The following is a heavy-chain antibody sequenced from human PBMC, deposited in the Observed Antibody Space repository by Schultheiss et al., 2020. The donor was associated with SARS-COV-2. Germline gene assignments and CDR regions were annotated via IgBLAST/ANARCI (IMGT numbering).Heavy chain of an antibody. CDR3: ARGSGYDEDYYYYYMDV. V-gene: IGHV3-23*01. D-gene: IGHD5-12*01. J-gene: IGHJ6*03. CDR2: ISGNGGST. CDR1: GFTFSSYA. Sequence: GGSLRLSCAASGFTFSSYAMSWVRQAPGKGLEWVSVISGNGGSTYYADSVKGRFTISRDNSKNTLYLQMNSLRAEDTAVYYCARGSGYDEDYYYYYMDVWGKGTTVTVSS.